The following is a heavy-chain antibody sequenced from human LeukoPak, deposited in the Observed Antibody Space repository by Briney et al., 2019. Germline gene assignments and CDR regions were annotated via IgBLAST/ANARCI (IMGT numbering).Heavy chain of an antibody. D-gene: IGHD2-2*01. CDR3: ARDRGNIVVVPAATNWFDP. CDR2: IIPILGIA. J-gene: IGHJ5*02. Sequence: VASVKVSCKASGGTFSSYAISWVRQAPGQGLEWMGRIIPILGIANYAQKFQGRVTITADKSTSTAYMELSSLRSEDTAVYYCARDRGNIVVVPAATNWFDPWGQGTLVTVSS. V-gene: IGHV1-69*04. CDR1: GGTFSSYA.